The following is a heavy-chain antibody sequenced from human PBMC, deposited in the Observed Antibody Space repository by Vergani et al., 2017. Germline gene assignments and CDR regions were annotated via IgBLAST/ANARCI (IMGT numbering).Heavy chain of an antibody. CDR3: AREGRVLEMATISHFDY. CDR2: ISAYNGNT. Sequence: VSCKASGSTFTSYGISWVRQAPGQGLEWMGWISAYNGNTNYAQKLQGRVTMTTDTSTSTAYMELRSLRSDDTAVYYCAREGRVLEMATISHFDYWGQGTLVTVSS. D-gene: IGHD5-24*01. CDR1: GSTFTSYG. J-gene: IGHJ4*02. V-gene: IGHV1-18*04.